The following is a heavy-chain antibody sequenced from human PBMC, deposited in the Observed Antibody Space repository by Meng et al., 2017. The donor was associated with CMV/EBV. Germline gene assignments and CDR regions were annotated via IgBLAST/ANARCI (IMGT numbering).Heavy chain of an antibody. CDR2: ISGSGGST. D-gene: IGHD3-3*01. CDR3: AKATSRTIFRYYFDY. CDR1: GFTFSSYA. Sequence: GESLKISCAASGFTFSSYAMSWVRQAPGKGLEWVSAISGSGGSTYYADSVKGRFTISRDNSKNTLYLQMNSPRAEDTAVYYGAKATSRTIFRYYFDYWGQGTLVTVSS. V-gene: IGHV3-23*01. J-gene: IGHJ4*02.